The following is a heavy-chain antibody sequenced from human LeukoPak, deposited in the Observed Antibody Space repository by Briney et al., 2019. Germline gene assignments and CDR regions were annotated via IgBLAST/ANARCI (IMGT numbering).Heavy chain of an antibody. CDR3: ARDLTMVRGVIAY. J-gene: IGHJ4*02. Sequence: GGSLRLSCAASGFTFSSYSMNWVRQAPGKGLEWVSSISSSSSYIYYADSVKGRFTISRDNAKNSLYLQMNSLRAEDTALYYCARDLTMVRGVIAYWGQGTLVTVSS. V-gene: IGHV3-21*01. CDR1: GFTFSSYS. CDR2: ISSSSSYI. D-gene: IGHD3-10*01.